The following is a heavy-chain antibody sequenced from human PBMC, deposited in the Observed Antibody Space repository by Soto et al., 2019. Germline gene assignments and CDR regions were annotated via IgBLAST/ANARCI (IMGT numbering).Heavy chain of an antibody. J-gene: IGHJ1*01. CDR3: ARETGIPDDNYNDPAEYCEH. CDR1: GYTFASYG. V-gene: IGHV1-18*01. CDR2: ISTHTSNT. D-gene: IGHD4-4*01. Sequence: QVQLVQSGPEVKKPGASVKVSCKASGYTFASYGISWVRQAPGQGLEWMGWISTHTSNTHYAHKLQGRVTMTTDTPTSTAYMEVRSLKPDDTSVYYCARETGIPDDNYNDPAEYCEHWGQGNLVTVPS.